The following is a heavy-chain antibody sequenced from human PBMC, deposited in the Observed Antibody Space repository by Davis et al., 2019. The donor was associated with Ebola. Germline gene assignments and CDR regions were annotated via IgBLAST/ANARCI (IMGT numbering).Heavy chain of an antibody. CDR1: GYSFTTYW. D-gene: IGHD3-10*01. J-gene: IGHJ6*04. CDR2: IYPGDSDT. Sequence: PGGSLRLSCKGSGYSFTTYWIAWVRQTPAKGLEWMGIIYPGDSDTRYSPSFEGQVTISVDRSISTAYLQWSSLKASDTAMYYCARHEAGSYYYGMDVWGKGTTVTVSS. V-gene: IGHV5-51*01. CDR3: ARHEAGSYYYGMDV.